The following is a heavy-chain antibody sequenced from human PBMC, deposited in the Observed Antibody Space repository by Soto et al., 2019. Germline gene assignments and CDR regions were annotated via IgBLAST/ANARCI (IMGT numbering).Heavy chain of an antibody. Sequence: QLQLQESGPGLVKPSETLSLTCTVSGGSISSSSYYWGWIRQPPGKGLEWIGSIYYSGSTYYNPSLKSRVPQSLDTSQHQFSLELSSVTAADTAVYYCARPPHYGSGSYGRYGMDVWGQGTTVTVSS. D-gene: IGHD3-10*01. CDR1: GGSISSSSYY. V-gene: IGHV4-39*01. J-gene: IGHJ6*02. CDR3: ARPPHYGSGSYGRYGMDV. CDR2: IYYSGST.